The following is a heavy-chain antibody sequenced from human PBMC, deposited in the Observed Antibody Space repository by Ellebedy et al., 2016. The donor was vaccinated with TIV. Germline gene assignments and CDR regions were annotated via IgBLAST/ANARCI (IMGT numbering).Heavy chain of an antibody. CDR1: AYTFTSYD. Sequence: AASVKVSCNASAYTFTSYDINWVRQPTGQGLEWMGWMNPNSGNTGYAQKFQGRVTMTEDTSTDTAYMELSSLRSEDTAVYYCATFGPAIDYYYYYGMDVWGQGTTVTVSS. CDR2: MNPNSGNT. D-gene: IGHD3-16*01. CDR3: ATFGPAIDYYYYYGMDV. V-gene: IGHV1-8*02. J-gene: IGHJ6*02.